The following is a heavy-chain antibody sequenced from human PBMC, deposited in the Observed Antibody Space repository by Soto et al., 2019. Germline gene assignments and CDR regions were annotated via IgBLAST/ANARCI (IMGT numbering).Heavy chain of an antibody. J-gene: IGHJ6*02. Sequence: GGSLRLSCAASGFTFSSYSMNWVRQAPGKGLEWVSYISSSSSTIYYADSVKGRFTISRDNAKNSLYLQMNSLRAEDTAVYYCAREALYYDILTGYYMYYYGMDVWGQGTTVTVSS. CDR1: GFTFSSYS. CDR2: ISSSSSTI. D-gene: IGHD3-9*01. V-gene: IGHV3-48*01. CDR3: AREALYYDILTGYYMYYYGMDV.